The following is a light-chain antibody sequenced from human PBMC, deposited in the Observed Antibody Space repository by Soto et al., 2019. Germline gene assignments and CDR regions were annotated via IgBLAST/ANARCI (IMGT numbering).Light chain of an antibody. CDR3: QQYGRFLT. J-gene: IGKJ2*01. CDR1: QSIDTA. V-gene: IGKV1-5*03. Sequence: DIQMTQSPSTLSASVGDRVTITCLASQSIDTALAWYQQKPGKAPNLLIYRASNLESGVPSRFSGSGSGTEFTLAISSLQPDEFATYYCQQYGRFLTFGQGTKLELK. CDR2: RAS.